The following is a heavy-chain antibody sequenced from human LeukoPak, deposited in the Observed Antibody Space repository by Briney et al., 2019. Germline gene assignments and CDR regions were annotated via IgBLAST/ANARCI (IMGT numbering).Heavy chain of an antibody. D-gene: IGHD3-10*01. Sequence: SETLSLTCTVSGGSISSSSYYWGWIRQPPGKGLEWIGSIYYSGSTYYNPSLKSRVTISVGTSKNQFSLKLSSVTAADTAVYYCARGPTMVRGVHDYWGQGTLVTVSS. V-gene: IGHV4-39*07. CDR3: ARGPTMVRGVHDY. CDR1: GGSISSSSYY. J-gene: IGHJ4*02. CDR2: IYYSGST.